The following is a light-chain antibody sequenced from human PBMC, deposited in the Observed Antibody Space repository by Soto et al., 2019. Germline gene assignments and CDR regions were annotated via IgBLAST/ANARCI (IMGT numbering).Light chain of an antibody. V-gene: IGLV2-23*01. CDR2: EGS. CDR1: SSDVGSYNL. CDR3: CSYAGSSFYV. Sequence: QSALTQPASVSGSPGQSITISCTGTSSDVGSYNLVSWYQQHPGKAPKLMIYEGSKRPSGVSNRFSGSKSGNTASLTISGLQAEDEADYYYCSYAGSSFYVVGNGTKVTVL. J-gene: IGLJ1*01.